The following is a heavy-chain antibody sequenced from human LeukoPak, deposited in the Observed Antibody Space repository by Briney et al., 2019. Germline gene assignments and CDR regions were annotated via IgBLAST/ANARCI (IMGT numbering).Heavy chain of an antibody. Sequence: SETLSLTCTVSGGSISSYYWSWIRQPPGKGLEWIGYISYSGSTNHNPSLKSRVTISVDTSKNQFSLKLSSVTAADTAVYYCARHGTTVTDSWFDPWGQGTLVTVSS. CDR3: ARHGTTVTDSWFDP. J-gene: IGHJ5*02. V-gene: IGHV4-59*08. CDR2: ISYSGST. D-gene: IGHD4-17*01. CDR1: GGSISSYY.